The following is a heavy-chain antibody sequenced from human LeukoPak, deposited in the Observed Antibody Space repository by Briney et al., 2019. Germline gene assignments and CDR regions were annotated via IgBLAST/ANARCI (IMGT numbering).Heavy chain of an antibody. CDR1: GGSISSSNW. CDR3: ARGGRDAYYDVWSGYYTDYFDY. Sequence: SGTLSLTCAVSGGSISSSNWWSWVRQPPGKGLEWIGEIYHSGSTNYNPSLKSRVTISVDKSKNQFSLKLSSVTAADTAVYYCARGGRDAYYDVWSGYYTDYFDYWGQGTLVTVSS. V-gene: IGHV4-4*02. D-gene: IGHD3-3*01. CDR2: IYHSGST. J-gene: IGHJ4*02.